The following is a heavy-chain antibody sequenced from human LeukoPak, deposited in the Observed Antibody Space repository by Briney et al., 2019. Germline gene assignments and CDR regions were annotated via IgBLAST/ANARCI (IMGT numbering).Heavy chain of an antibody. J-gene: IGHJ4*02. CDR3: AKTVSGSHSYEGGDY. CDR2: IWYDGSQK. Sequence: GGSLRLSCAPSGFTFSNYGIHWVRQAPGKGLEWVAVIWYDGSQKYYADSVKGRFTISRDNSKNTLYLQMNSLRAEDTAVYYCAKTVSGSHSYEGGDYWGQGTLVTVSS. V-gene: IGHV3-33*06. CDR1: GFTFSNYG. D-gene: IGHD3-16*02.